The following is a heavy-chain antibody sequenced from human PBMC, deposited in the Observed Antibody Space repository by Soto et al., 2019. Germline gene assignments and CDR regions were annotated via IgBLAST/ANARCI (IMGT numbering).Heavy chain of an antibody. D-gene: IGHD2-21*02. CDR2: ISSSSTYI. V-gene: IGHV3-21*01. CDR1: GFTFSSYS. CDR3: ASNGRVTAIQGVGMVV. Sequence: EVQLVESGGGLVKPGGSLRLSCAASGFTFSSYSMNWVRQAPGKGLEWVSSISSSSTYIYYADSVKGRFTISRDNSKNSLYLQMNSLRAEDTAVYYCASNGRVTAIQGVGMVVWGQGTTFTVSS. J-gene: IGHJ6*02.